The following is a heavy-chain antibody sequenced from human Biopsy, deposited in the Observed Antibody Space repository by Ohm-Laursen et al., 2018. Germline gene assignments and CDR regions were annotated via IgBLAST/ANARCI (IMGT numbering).Heavy chain of an antibody. V-gene: IGHV4-39*01. CDR3: ARHPTGFWFDP. CDR2: IYNTETT. Sequence: GTLSLTCTVSGGSISSSTTYYWAWLRQPPGKGLEWIGSIYNTETTFYNPSLKSRVTISFDTSTNQFSLKVSFVTAADAALYFCARHPTGFWFDPWGHGTLVTVSS. CDR1: GGSISSSTTYY. J-gene: IGHJ5*02.